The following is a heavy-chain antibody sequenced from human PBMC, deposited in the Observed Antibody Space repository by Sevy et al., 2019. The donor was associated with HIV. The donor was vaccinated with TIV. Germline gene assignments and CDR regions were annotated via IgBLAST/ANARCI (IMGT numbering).Heavy chain of an antibody. CDR1: GFTFRNYG. CDR2: IWHDGKNK. V-gene: IGHV3-33*01. J-gene: IGHJ6*04. D-gene: IGHD6-13*01. Sequence: GGSLRLSCVASGFTFRNYGMHWVRQAPGKGLEWVAVIWHDGKNKNYAESVKGRFTIFRDNSKNTLYLEMNSLRVEDTAVFYCARDQGKDAPMDVWGEVTTVTVSS. CDR3: ARDQGKDAPMDV.